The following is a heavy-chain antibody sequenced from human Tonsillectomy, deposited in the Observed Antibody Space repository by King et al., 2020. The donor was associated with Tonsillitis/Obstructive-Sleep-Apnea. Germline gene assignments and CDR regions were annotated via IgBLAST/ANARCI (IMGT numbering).Heavy chain of an antibody. Sequence: VQLVESGGGLVKPGGSLRLSCAASGFTFSNAWMNWVRQAPGKGLEWVGHIKSKTDGGTTDYAAPVKGRFTISRDESKNTLCLQMNSLKTEDTAVYYCTTSTTYYDFWIGHYYYYGMDVWGQGTTVTVSS. CDR2: IKSKTDGGTT. D-gene: IGHD3-3*01. J-gene: IGHJ6*02. V-gene: IGHV3-15*07. CDR1: GFTFSNAW. CDR3: TTSTTYYDFWIGHYYYYGMDV.